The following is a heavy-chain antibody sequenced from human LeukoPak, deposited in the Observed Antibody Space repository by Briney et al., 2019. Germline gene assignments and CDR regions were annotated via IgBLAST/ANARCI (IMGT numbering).Heavy chain of an antibody. V-gene: IGHV3-21*01. CDR1: GFTFSSYS. Sequence: PGGSLRLSCAASGFTFSSYSMNWVRQAPGNGLEWVSSISSSSSYIYYADSVKGRFTISRDNAKNSLYLQMNSLRAEDTAVYYCARVYDTSPYYFDYWGQGTLVTVSS. D-gene: IGHD3-22*01. CDR3: ARVYDTSPYYFDY. J-gene: IGHJ4*02. CDR2: ISSSSSYI.